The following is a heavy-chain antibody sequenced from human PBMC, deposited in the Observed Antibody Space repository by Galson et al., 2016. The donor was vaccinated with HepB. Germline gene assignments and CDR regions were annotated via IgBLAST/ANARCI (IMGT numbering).Heavy chain of an antibody. Sequence: QSGAEVKKPGESLKISCKGAGYTFTDYWIAWVRQMPGKGLEWMGIVHPSGSNIRYSPSYSPSFQGQVTISADKSISTAYLLWSSLKASDTAIYYCARRVPPRGGVRGGYFDLWARGPLVTVS. CDR1: GYTFTDYW. V-gene: IGHV5-51*01. CDR3: ARRVPPRGGVRGGYFDL. J-gene: IGHJ2*01. D-gene: IGHD3-16*01. CDR2: VHPSGSNI.